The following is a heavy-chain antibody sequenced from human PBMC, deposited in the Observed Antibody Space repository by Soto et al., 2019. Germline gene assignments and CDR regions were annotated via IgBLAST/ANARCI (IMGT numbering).Heavy chain of an antibody. J-gene: IGHJ6*02. V-gene: IGHV3-15*07. CDR3: TTGSVEGV. Sequence: PGGSLRLSCAASGFSFSNAWMNWVRQAPGKGLEWVGRIKRKIDGEKTDYAAPVKGRFTISRDDSKNTLSLQMNSLKADDTAVYYCTTGSVEGVWGQGTTVTV. CDR2: IKRKIDGEKT. CDR1: GFSFSNAW.